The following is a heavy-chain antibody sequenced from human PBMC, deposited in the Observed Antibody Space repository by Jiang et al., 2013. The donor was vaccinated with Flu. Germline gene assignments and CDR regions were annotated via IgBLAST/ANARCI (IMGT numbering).Heavy chain of an antibody. J-gene: IGHJ4*02. D-gene: IGHD3-10*01. CDR3: ATTTGN. CDR2: ISHTGTT. V-gene: IGHV4-38-2*02. CDR1: GYSISSGYY. Sequence: KPSETLSLTCTVSGYSISSGYYWGWVRQPPRKGLEWIGSISHTGTTYYNPSLQTRLTISLDTSKNQFSLMLTSVTAADTAVYYCATTTGNWGQGTLVTVSS.